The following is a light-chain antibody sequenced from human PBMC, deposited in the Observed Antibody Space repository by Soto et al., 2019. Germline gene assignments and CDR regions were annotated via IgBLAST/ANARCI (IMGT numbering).Light chain of an antibody. J-gene: IGLJ1*01. Sequence: QSALAQPPSASGSPGQSVTISCTGTSSDVGGYNYVSWYQQHPGKAPKLMIYEVSKRPSGVPDRFSGSKSGNTASLTVSGLQPEDEADYYCSSYTSSNTPYVFGTGTKVTDL. CDR2: EVS. CDR3: SSYTSSNTPYV. CDR1: SSDVGGYNY. V-gene: IGLV2-8*01.